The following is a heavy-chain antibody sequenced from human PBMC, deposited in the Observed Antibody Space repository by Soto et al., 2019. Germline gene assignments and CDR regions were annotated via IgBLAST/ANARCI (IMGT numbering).Heavy chain of an antibody. CDR2: IPGSGTST. CDR3: AKIGSSSSVSLPLVLLDY. J-gene: IGHJ4*02. V-gene: IGHV3-23*01. CDR1: GFTFISYW. Sequence: GSLGLSVAASGFTFISYWMSWVRQAPGKGLEWVSAIPGSGTSTYYAGAVKGRFTISRDNSKNTLYLQMNSLRVEDTAVYYCAKIGSSSSVSLPLVLLDYWGQGALVTVSS. D-gene: IGHD6-6*01.